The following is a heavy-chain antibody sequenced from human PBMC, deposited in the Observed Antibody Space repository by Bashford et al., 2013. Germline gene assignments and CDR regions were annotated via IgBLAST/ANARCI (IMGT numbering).Heavy chain of an antibody. CDR1: GYTFTSYY. V-gene: IGHV1-46*01. CDR3: ARAEGKHIVVVTAQGFDY. D-gene: IGHD2-21*02. Sequence: ASVKVSCKASGYTFTSYYMHWVRQAPGQGLEWMGIINPSGGSTSYAQKFQGRVTMTRDTSTSTVYMELSSLRSEDTAVYYCARAEGKHIVVVTAQGFDYWGQGTLVTVSS. J-gene: IGHJ4*02. CDR2: INPSGGST.